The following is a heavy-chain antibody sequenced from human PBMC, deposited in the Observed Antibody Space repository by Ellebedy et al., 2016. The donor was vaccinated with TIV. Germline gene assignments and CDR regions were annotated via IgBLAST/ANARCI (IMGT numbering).Heavy chain of an antibody. CDR2: ISSSSTYI. D-gene: IGHD4-17*01. J-gene: IGHJ4*02. Sequence: PGGSLRLSCAASGFTFSSYSMNWVRQAPGKGLEWVSSISSSSTYIYYADSVKGRFTISRDNAKNSLFLQMNSLRAEDTDVYYGARATYIGDYGYYWGQGTLVTVSS. CDR3: ARATYIGDYGYY. CDR1: GFTFSSYS. V-gene: IGHV3-21*01.